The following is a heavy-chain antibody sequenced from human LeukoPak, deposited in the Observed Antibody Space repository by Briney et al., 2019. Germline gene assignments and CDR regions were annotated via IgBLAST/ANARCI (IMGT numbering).Heavy chain of an antibody. CDR2: ISFDGSNK. CDR1: GLTFSSYG. V-gene: IGHV3-30*03. Sequence: PGGSLRLSCAASGLTFSSYGMHWVRQAPGKGLEWVAVISFDGSNKYYADSVKGRSTISRDNSKNTLNLQRKSLRPEATPVYTCARGPGVRIDYWRQGTLVTVSS. D-gene: IGHD1-14*01. J-gene: IGHJ4*02. CDR3: ARGPGVRIDY.